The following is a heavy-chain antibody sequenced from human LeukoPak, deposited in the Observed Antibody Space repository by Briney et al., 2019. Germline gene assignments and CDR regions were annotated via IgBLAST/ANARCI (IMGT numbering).Heavy chain of an antibody. D-gene: IGHD2-2*01. Sequence: AESLRLSCAASGGTFSSYSMNWVRQPPGKGLEWVSYISNSSSTIYYADSVKRRFIISRDNAKNSLYLQMNSLSAEDTAVYYCARWYCSSTNCYRLFDYWGQGTLVTVSS. V-gene: IGHV3-48*01. CDR1: GGTFSSYS. J-gene: IGHJ4*02. CDR2: ISNSSSTI. CDR3: ARWYCSSTNCYRLFDY.